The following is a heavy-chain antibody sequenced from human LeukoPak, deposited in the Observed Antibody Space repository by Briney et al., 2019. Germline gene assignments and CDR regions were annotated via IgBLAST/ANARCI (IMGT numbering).Heavy chain of an antibody. CDR2: SYHSGST. CDR3: AKVAKYYYGSETYFFFDH. D-gene: IGHD3-10*01. V-gene: IGHV4-4*02. J-gene: IGHJ4*02. CDR1: GGSISSSNW. Sequence: SETVSLACAVSGGSISSSNWWSWVRQPPGKGLEWIGESYHSGSTNYNPSLKSRVTMSIDTSKNQFSLNLRSVTAADTAVYYCAKVAKYYYGSETYFFFDHWGQGTLVTVSS.